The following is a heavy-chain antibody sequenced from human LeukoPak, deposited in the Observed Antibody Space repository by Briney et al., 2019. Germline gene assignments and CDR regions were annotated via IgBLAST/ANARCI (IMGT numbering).Heavy chain of an antibody. CDR2: INHSGST. Sequence: PSETLSLTCAVYGGSFSGYYWSWIRLPPGKGLEWIGEINHSGSTNYNPSLKSRVTISVDTSKNQFSLKLSSVTAADTAVYYCARHLPGPWVSPVDYWGQGTLVTVSS. V-gene: IGHV4-34*01. D-gene: IGHD6-13*01. CDR1: GGSFSGYY. J-gene: IGHJ4*02. CDR3: ARHLPGPWVSPVDY.